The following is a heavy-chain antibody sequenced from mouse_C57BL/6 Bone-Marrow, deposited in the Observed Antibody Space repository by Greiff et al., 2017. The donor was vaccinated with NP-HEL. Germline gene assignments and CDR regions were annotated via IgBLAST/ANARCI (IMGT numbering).Heavy chain of an antibody. D-gene: IGHD2-5*01. CDR3: ARDAKSNYLYWYFDV. CDR1: GFTFSDFY. CDR2: SRNKANDYTT. J-gene: IGHJ1*03. Sequence: EVKLMESGGGLVQSGRSLRLSCATSGFTFSDFYMEWVRQAPGKGLEWIAASRNKANDYTTEYSASVKGRFIVSRDTSQSILYLQMNALRAEDTAIYYCARDAKSNYLYWYFDVWGTGTTVTVSS. V-gene: IGHV7-1*01.